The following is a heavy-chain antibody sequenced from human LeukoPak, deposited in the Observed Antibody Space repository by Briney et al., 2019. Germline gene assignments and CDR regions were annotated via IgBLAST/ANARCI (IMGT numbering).Heavy chain of an antibody. V-gene: IGHV1-69*06. Sequence: GASVKVSCKASGGTFTSYAISWVRQAPGQGLEWMGGIIPIFGTANYAQKFQGRVTITADKSTSTAYMELSSLRSEDTAVYCCARVSPGSCPDYWGQGTLVTVSS. CDR3: ARVSPGSCPDY. J-gene: IGHJ4*02. CDR2: IIPIFGTA. CDR1: GGTFTSYA. D-gene: IGHD2-15*01.